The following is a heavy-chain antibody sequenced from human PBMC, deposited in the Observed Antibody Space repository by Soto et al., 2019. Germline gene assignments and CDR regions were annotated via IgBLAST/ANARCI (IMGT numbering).Heavy chain of an antibody. Sequence: QVQLVQSGAEVKKPWASVKVSCKASGYTFTSYAMHWVRQAPGQSLEWMGWINAGNGNTKYSQKFQGRVTITRDTSTSTAFMELSSLRSEETAVYYGASSSSNYALIYYYCYGMDVGGLGTTVTVSS. V-gene: IGHV1-3*01. J-gene: IGHJ6*02. CDR3: ASSSSNYALIYYYCYGMDV. D-gene: IGHD4-4*01. CDR2: INAGNGNT. CDR1: GYTFTSYA.